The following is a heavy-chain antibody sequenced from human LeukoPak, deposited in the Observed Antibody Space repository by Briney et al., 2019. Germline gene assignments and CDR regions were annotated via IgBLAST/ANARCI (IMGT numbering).Heavy chain of an antibody. Sequence: GGSLRLSCAASGFTFSSYWMHWVRQAPGKGLVWVSRINSDGSSTSYADSVKGRFTISRDNAKNTLYLQTNSLRAEDTAVYYCARDTLDWSLFDYWGQGTLVTVSS. CDR1: GFTFSSYW. D-gene: IGHD2-21*01. CDR3: ARDTLDWSLFDY. J-gene: IGHJ4*02. CDR2: INSDGSST. V-gene: IGHV3-74*01.